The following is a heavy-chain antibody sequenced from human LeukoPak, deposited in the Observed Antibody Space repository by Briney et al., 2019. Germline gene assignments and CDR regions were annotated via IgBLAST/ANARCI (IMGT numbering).Heavy chain of an antibody. Sequence: ASVKVSCKASGYTFTGYYMHWVRQAPGQGLEWMGWINPNSGGTNYAQKFQGRVTITRNTSISTAYMELSSLRSEDTAVYYCARFYDILTGYSPWGQGTLVTVSS. CDR3: ARFYDILTGYSP. J-gene: IGHJ5*02. V-gene: IGHV1-2*02. CDR2: INPNSGGT. CDR1: GYTFTGYY. D-gene: IGHD3-9*01.